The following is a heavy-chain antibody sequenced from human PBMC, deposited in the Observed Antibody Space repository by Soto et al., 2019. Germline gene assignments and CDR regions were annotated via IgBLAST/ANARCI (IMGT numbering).Heavy chain of an antibody. J-gene: IGHJ6*02. Sequence: QVQLVQSGAEVKKPGASVKVSCKASGYTFTSYDINWVRQATGQGLEWMGWMNPNSANTDYAQKLQGRVSMTRTSSISTAYMELSSLRSEDTAVYYGARDQANSGMDVWGQGTTVTVSS. V-gene: IGHV1-8*01. CDR3: ARDQANSGMDV. CDR2: MNPNSANT. CDR1: GYTFTSYD.